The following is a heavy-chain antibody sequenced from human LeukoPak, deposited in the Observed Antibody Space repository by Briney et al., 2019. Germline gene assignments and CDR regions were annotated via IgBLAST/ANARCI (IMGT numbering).Heavy chain of an antibody. J-gene: IGHJ4*02. Sequence: SETLSLTCAVYGGSFSGYYWSWIRQPPGEGLEWIGEINHSGSTNYNPSLKSRVTISVDTSKNQFSLKLSSVTAADTAVYYCARARSGTSHWGQGTLVAVSS. CDR3: ARARSGTSH. CDR1: GGSFSGYY. D-gene: IGHD1-14*01. CDR2: INHSGST. V-gene: IGHV4-34*01.